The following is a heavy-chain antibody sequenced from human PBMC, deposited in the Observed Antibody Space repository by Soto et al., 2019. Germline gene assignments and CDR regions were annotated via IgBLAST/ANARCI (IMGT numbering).Heavy chain of an antibody. V-gene: IGHV4-30-2*06. CDR2: TYQSGSA. Sequence: TLXLSCTVSGGPSRSGCYSCTWIRQSPGKGLEWIGYTYQSGSAYYNPSLKSRVTISVDRSKNQFSLNLTSVTAADTAVYYCARDYYGMDVWGQGTTVTVSS. J-gene: IGHJ6*02. CDR3: ARDYYGMDV. CDR1: GGPSRSGCYS.